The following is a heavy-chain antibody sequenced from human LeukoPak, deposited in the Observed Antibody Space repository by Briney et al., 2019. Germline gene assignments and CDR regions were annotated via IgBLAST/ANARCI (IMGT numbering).Heavy chain of an antibody. D-gene: IGHD3-3*01. CDR2: LSGSGGSA. J-gene: IGHJ4*02. V-gene: IGHV3-23*01. CDR3: ARVGRSGYSLDY. CDR1: GLSFSNYA. Sequence: GGSLRLSCAASGLSFSNYAMSWVRQAPGKGLEWVSGLSGSGGSAYYADSVMGRFTISRDNANNLVFLQMNSLRAEDTAVYYCARVGRSGYSLDYWGQGTLVTVSS.